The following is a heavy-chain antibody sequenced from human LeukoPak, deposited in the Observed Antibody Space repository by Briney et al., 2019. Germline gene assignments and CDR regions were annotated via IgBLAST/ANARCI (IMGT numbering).Heavy chain of an antibody. Sequence: GGSLRLSCAASGFTFSGYSMNWVRQAPGKGLEWISYINSISDTIYYADSVKGRFTISRDNAKNSLYLQMNSLRAEDTAVYYCAREMGLWGQGTLVTVSS. D-gene: IGHD5-24*01. CDR1: GFTFSGYS. CDR2: INSISDTI. CDR3: AREMGL. V-gene: IGHV3-48*04. J-gene: IGHJ4*02.